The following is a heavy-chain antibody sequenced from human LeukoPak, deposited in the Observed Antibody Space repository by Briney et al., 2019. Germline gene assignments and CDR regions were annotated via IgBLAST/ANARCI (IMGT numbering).Heavy chain of an antibody. CDR2: VDPEDGET. CDR1: GYTFTDYY. J-gene: IGHJ4*02. V-gene: IGHV1-69-2*01. CDR3: ATAWYSSSSAAFDY. Sequence: GATVKISCKASGYTFTDYYMHWVQQAPGKGLEWMGRVDPEDGETIYAEKFQGRVTITADTSTDTAYMELSSLRSEDTAVYYCATAWYSSSSAAFDYWGQGTLVTVSS. D-gene: IGHD6-6*01.